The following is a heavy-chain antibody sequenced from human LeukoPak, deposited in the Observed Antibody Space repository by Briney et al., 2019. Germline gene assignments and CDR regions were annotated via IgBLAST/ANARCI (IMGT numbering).Heavy chain of an antibody. CDR1: GGTFSSYA. V-gene: IGHV1-69*13. CDR3: ASLPTTGGDV. Sequence: VASVKVSCKASGGTFSSYAISWVRQAPGQGLEWMGGIIPIFGTANYAQKFQGRVTITADESTSTAYMELSSLRSEDTAVYYCASLPTTGGDVWGQGTTVTVSS. J-gene: IGHJ6*02. CDR2: IIPIFGTA. D-gene: IGHD1-14*01.